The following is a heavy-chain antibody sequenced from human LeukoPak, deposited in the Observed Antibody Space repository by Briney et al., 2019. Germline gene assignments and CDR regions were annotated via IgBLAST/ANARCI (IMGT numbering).Heavy chain of an antibody. D-gene: IGHD6-19*01. J-gene: IGHJ4*02. CDR2: ISYDGSNK. Sequence: GALRLSCAASGFTFSSYAMHWVRQALGKGLEWVAVISYDGSNKYFADSVKGRFTISRDNSKNTLYLQVNSLRAEDTAVYYCVPLGSGWPTTWGQGTLVTVSS. CDR1: GFTFSSYA. CDR3: VPLGSGWPTT. V-gene: IGHV3-30-3*01.